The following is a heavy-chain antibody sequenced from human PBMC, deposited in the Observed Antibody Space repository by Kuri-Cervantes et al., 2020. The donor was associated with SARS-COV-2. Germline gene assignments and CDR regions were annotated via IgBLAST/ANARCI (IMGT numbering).Heavy chain of an antibody. V-gene: IGHV3-33*01. CDR2: IWKEGSNK. D-gene: IGHD3-22*01. Sequence: GGSLRLACAASGFTFTSNGMHWVRQAPGKGMEWVAVIWKEGSNKYYADSVKGRFTISRDNSKNTLYLQMNSLRAEDTAVCYCAREPTYIYDSGGYYRGWFFDYWGQGTLVTVSS. CDR1: GFTFTSNG. CDR3: AREPTYIYDSGGYYRGWFFDY. J-gene: IGHJ4*02.